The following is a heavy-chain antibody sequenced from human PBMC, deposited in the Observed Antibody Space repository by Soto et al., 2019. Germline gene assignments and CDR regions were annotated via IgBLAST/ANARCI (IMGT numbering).Heavy chain of an antibody. V-gene: IGHV4-59*01. D-gene: IGHD2-2*01. CDR3: AIVVERVAMPSGY. CDR1: GGSISRYY. Sequence: QVQLQESGPGLVKPSETLSLTCTVSGGSISRYYWSWIRQPPGKGLERIGYTYYSGSTNYNPSLTTRLTISVHTSKKQCSLKLSSVTAADTAVYYCAIVVERVAMPSGYWGQGTLVTVSS. CDR2: TYYSGST. J-gene: IGHJ4*02.